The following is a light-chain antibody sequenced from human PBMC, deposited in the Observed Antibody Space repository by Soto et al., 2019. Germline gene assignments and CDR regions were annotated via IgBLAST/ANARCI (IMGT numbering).Light chain of an antibody. J-gene: IGLJ2*01. CDR3: GTWDSSLSAVV. CDR1: SSDVGGYNY. V-gene: IGLV2-14*01. Sequence: QSVLTQPASVSGSPGQSITISCTGTSSDVGGYNYVSWYQQYPGKAPKIIIYEVTNRPSGVSSRFSGSKSGNTASLTISGLQAEDDADYYCGTWDSSLSAVVFGGGTKVTVL. CDR2: EVT.